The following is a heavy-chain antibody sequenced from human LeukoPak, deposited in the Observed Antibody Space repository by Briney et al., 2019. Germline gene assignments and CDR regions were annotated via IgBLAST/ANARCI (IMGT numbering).Heavy chain of an antibody. CDR1: GFTFSSYA. J-gene: IGHJ5*02. V-gene: IGHV3-23*01. D-gene: IGHD2-2*01. CDR3: ARGASRYCSSTSCNWFDP. CDR2: ISGSGGST. Sequence: GGSLRLSCAASGFTFSSYAMNWVRQAPGKGLEWVSAISGSGGSTYYADSVKGRFTISRDNSKNTLYLQMNSLRAEDTAVYYCARGASRYCSSTSCNWFDPWGQGTLVTVSS.